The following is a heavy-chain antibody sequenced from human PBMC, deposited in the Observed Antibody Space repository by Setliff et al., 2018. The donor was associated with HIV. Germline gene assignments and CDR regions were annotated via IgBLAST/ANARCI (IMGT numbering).Heavy chain of an antibody. CDR1: GGTFSSYA. J-gene: IGHJ4*02. D-gene: IGHD6-19*01. Sequence: GASVKVSCKASGGTFSSYAISWVRQAPGQGLEWMGGIIPIFGTANYAQKFQGRVTITADESTSTAYMELSSLRSEDTAVYYCARAGASSGWYGWYFDCWGQGTLVTVSS. CDR3: ARAGASSGWYGWYFDC. CDR2: IIPIFGTA. V-gene: IGHV1-69*13.